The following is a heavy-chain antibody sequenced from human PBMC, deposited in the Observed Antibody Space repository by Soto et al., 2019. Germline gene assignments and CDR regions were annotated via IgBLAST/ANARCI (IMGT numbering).Heavy chain of an antibody. CDR1: GFTFSSYG. CDR3: AKARDGYTQIFFDY. CDR2: ISYDGSNK. V-gene: IGHV3-30*18. Sequence: PGGSLRLSCAASGFTFSSYGMHWVRQAPGKGLEWVAVISYDGSNKYYADSVKGRFTISRDNSKNTLYLQMNSLRAEDTAVYYCAKARDGYTQIFFDYWGQGTLVTVSS. D-gene: IGHD2-2*02. J-gene: IGHJ4*02.